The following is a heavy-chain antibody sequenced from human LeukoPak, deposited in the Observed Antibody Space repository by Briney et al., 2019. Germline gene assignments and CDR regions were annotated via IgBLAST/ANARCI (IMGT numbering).Heavy chain of an antibody. CDR1: GDSISLSFYY. Sequence: SETLSLTCSVSGDSISLSFYYWGWIRQPPGKALEWIGSVYYSGTTSYNPSLKSRVTISVDTSKNQFSLKLSSVTAADTAVYYCARGRIQLWYYFDYWGQGTLVTVSS. CDR2: VYYSGTT. V-gene: IGHV4-39*07. D-gene: IGHD5-18*01. J-gene: IGHJ4*02. CDR3: ARGRIQLWYYFDY.